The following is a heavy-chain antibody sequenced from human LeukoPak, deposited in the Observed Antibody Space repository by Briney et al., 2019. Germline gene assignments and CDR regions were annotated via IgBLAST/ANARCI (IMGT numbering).Heavy chain of an antibody. V-gene: IGHV4-59*01. CDR3: ARDSVFETNWFDP. D-gene: IGHD3-16*01. CDR1: GASISGSY. CDR2: ITYSGST. J-gene: IGHJ5*02. Sequence: PSETLSLTCTVSGASISGSYWSWIRQPPGKGLEWIGYITYSGSTNYNPSFKSRVTMSVDVPKNQFSLKLRSVTAADTAVYYCARDSVFETNWFDPWGQGTLVTVSS.